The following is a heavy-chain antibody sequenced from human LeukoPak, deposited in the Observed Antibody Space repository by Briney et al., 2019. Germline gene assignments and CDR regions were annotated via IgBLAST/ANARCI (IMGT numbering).Heavy chain of an antibody. J-gene: IGHJ4*02. CDR2: ISGSGGST. D-gene: IGHD3-22*01. CDR1: GFTFSSYA. CDR3: ANSYYYDSTGYYYGGYYFDY. V-gene: IGHV3-23*01. Sequence: GGSLRLSCAASGFTFSSYAMSWVRQAPGKGLEWVSAISGSGGSTYYADSVKGRFTISRDTSKNTQYLQMNSLRAEDTAVYYCANSYYYDSTGYYYGGYYFDYWGQGTLVTVSS.